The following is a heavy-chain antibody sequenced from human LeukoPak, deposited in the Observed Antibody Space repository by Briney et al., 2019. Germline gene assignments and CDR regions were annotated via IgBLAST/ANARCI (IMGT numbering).Heavy chain of an antibody. D-gene: IGHD2-2*01. V-gene: IGHV4-30-2*01. Sequence: SETLSLTCAVSGGSISSGGYSWSWIRQPPGKGLEWIGYIYRSGSTYYNPSLKSRVTISVDRSKNQFSLKLSSVTAADTAVYYCARAPVAPVVPGNPVGLWFDPWGQGTLVTVSS. CDR2: IYRSGST. CDR1: GGSISSGGYS. J-gene: IGHJ5*02. CDR3: ARAPVAPVVPGNPVGLWFDP.